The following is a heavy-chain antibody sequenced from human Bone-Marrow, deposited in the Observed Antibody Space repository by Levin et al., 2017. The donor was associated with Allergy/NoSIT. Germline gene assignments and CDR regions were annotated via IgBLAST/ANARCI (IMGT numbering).Heavy chain of an antibody. D-gene: IGHD2-15*01. J-gene: IGHJ4*02. Sequence: SCEVSEFNVRNNYMSWVRQAPGKGLEWVAFMYSGGSTHYAESVKGRFTIYRDNTKNTLHLQMNSLRAEDTAVYYCVRRWQWGQGTLVTVSS. CDR3: VRRWQ. CDR2: MYSGGST. V-gene: IGHV3-66*04. CDR1: EFNVRNNY.